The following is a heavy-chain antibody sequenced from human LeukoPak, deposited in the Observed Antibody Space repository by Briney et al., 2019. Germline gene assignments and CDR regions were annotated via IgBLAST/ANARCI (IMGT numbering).Heavy chain of an antibody. CDR3: ARGGPYYHDSSGYHYYFDY. D-gene: IGHD3-22*01. CDR2: IYYSGST. J-gene: IGHJ4*02. CDR1: GGSISSGDYY. Sequence: PSETLSLTCTVSGGSISSGDYYWSWIRQHPGKGLEWIGYIYYSGSTYYNPSLKSRVTISVDTSKNQFSLKLSSVTAADTAVYYCARGGPYYHDSSGYHYYFDYWGQGTLVTVSS. V-gene: IGHV4-31*03.